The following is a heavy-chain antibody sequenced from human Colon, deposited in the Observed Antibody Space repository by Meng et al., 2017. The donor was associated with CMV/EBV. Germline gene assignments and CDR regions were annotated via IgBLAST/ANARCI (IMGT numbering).Heavy chain of an antibody. CDR1: KLSFSNYE. CDR3: AREDDTVTTTGSWFDP. J-gene: IGHJ5*02. V-gene: IGHV3-48*03. CDR2: ISASGPTT. D-gene: IGHD4-17*01. Sequence: GESLKISCVDSKLSFSNYEMNWVRQAPGKGLEWIAYISASGPTTYYAGSVKGRFTISKDNAKNSLYLQMNSLRAEDTAVYYCAREDDTVTTTGSWFDPWGQGTLVTVSS.